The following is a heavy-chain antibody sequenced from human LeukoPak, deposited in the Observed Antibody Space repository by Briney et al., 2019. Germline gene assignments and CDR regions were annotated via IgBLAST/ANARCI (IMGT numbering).Heavy chain of an antibody. CDR2: INPNSGGT. Sequence: GASVKVSCKASGYTFTGYYMHWVRQAPGQGLEWMGWINPNSGGTNYAQKFQGRVTMTRDTSISTAYMELSRPRSDDTAVYYCARDQDYYDSSGYYQGSAFDIWGQGTMVTVSS. V-gene: IGHV1-2*02. CDR1: GYTFTGYY. J-gene: IGHJ3*02. CDR3: ARDQDYYDSSGYYQGSAFDI. D-gene: IGHD3-22*01.